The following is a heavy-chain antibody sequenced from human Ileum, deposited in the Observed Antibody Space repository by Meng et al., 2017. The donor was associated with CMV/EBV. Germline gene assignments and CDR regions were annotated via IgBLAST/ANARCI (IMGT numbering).Heavy chain of an antibody. CDR1: GFTLTSYD. V-gene: IGHV3-13*01. CDR3: AGGPLNYYAMDD. CDR2: IGVAGDK. J-gene: IGHJ6*01. Sequence: GESLKISCAASGFTLTSYDMHWVRQPIGKGLEWVSLIGVAGDKSSRDAVKGRFTISRDNARNSMYLQMDSLRAEDTGVYYWAGGPLNYYAMDDCGQAIT.